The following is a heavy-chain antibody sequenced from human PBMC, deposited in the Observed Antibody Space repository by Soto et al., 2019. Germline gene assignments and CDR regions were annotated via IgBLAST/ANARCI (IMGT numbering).Heavy chain of an antibody. D-gene: IGHD3-16*02. CDR2: ISGVGGST. CDR3: GSDYDSVWGSYRPGGMDV. V-gene: IGHV3-23*01. Sequence: EVQLLESGGGLVQPGGSLRLSCIASGFTFSSYAMTWVRQAPGKGLEWASSISGVGGSTYYADSVKGRFTVSRDNSKNTLYLQMNSLRAEDTAVYYWGSDYDSVWGSYRPGGMDVWGHGTTVTVSS. CDR1: GFTFSSYA. J-gene: IGHJ6*02.